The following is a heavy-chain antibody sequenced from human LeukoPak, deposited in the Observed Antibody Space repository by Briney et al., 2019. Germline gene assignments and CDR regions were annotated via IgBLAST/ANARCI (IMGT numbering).Heavy chain of an antibody. J-gene: IGHJ4*02. CDR2: IRRKAYGGTT. Sequence: GGPLRLSCTACGFTLGDYAMSGVREAPGKGREGVGVIRRKAYGGTTEYAPSAKGRFTISRDDSKSIAYLQMTSLKTEDTAVYYCTREELYSSSWYWGQGTLVTVSS. CDR3: TREELYSSSWY. V-gene: IGHV3-49*04. D-gene: IGHD6-13*01. CDR1: GFTLGDYA.